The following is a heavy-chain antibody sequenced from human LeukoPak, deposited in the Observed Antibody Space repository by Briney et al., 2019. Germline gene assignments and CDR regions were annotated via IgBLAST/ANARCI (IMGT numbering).Heavy chain of an antibody. D-gene: IGHD6-13*01. V-gene: IGHV1-3*01. Sequence: ASVKVSCKASGYTFSRYIIHWVRQAPGQRLEWMGWINAGNDNTKYSQKFQGRVTITRDTSASTAYMELSSLISEDTAVYYCARDAADNGVYYYGMDVWGQGTTVTVSS. CDR1: GYTFSRYI. CDR2: INAGNDNT. J-gene: IGHJ6*02. CDR3: ARDAADNGVYYYGMDV.